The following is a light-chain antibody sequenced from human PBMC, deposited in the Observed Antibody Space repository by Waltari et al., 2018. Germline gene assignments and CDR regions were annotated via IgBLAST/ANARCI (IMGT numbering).Light chain of an antibody. CDR2: EGS. V-gene: IGLV2-14*02. Sequence: QSALTQPASVSGSPGQSITISCTGTRSDIGTFTLLSWYQQHPGKVPKLMIYEGSKRPSGISTRFSGAKSGNTASLTISGLQAEDEADYYCSSYASAKYVFGTGTKVTVL. CDR1: RSDIGTFTL. CDR3: SSYASAKYV. J-gene: IGLJ1*01.